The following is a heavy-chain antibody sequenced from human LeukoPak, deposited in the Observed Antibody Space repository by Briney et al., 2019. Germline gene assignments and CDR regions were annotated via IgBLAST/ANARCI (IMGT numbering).Heavy chain of an antibody. CDR3: ARDSLGYDFWSGYERFDYYYYYMDV. V-gene: IGHV1-69*05. Sequence: SVRVSCKASGGTFSSYAISWVRQAPGQGLEWMGGIIPIFGTANYAQKFQGRVRITTDESTSTAYMELSSLRSEDTAVYYCARDSLGYDFWSGYERFDYYYYYMDVWGKGTTVTVSS. D-gene: IGHD3-3*01. J-gene: IGHJ6*03. CDR2: IIPIFGTA. CDR1: GGTFSSYA.